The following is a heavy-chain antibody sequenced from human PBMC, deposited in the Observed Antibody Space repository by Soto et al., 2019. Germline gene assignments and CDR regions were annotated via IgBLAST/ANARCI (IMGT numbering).Heavy chain of an antibody. V-gene: IGHV3-21*01. J-gene: IGHJ6*02. CDR1: GFTFSSYS. D-gene: IGHD4-4*01. CDR2: SSSSSTYI. Sequence: GGSLRLSCAASGFTFSSYSMNWARQAPGKGLEWVSSSSSSSTYIYYADSVKGRFTISRDNAKNSLYLQMNSLRAEDTAVYFCARVYYINLPYYFYYMDVLGQGTTVTISS. CDR3: ARVYYINLPYYFYYMDV.